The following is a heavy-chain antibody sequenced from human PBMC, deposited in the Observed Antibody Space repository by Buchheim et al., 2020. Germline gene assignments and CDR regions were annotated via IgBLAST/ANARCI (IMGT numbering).Heavy chain of an antibody. D-gene: IGHD5-12*01. CDR1: GFTFSSYA. V-gene: IGHV3-30-3*01. CDR3: AREGGDSGYDGGMDV. CDR2: ISYDGSNK. J-gene: IGHJ6*02. Sequence: QVQLVESGGGVVQPGRSLRLSCAASGFTFSSYAMHWVRQAPGKGLEWVAVISYDGSNKYYADSVKGRFTISRDNSKNTLYLQMNSLRAEDTAVYYCAREGGDSGYDGGMDVWGQGTT.